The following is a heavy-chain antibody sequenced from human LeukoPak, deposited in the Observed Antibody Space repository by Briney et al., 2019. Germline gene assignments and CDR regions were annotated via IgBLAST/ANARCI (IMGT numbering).Heavy chain of an antibody. Sequence: SETLSLTCAVYGGSFSGYYWSWIRQPPGKGLEWIGEINHSGSTNYNPSLKSRVTISVDTSKNQFSLKLSSVTAADTAVYYCARGHYAHFDYWGQGTLVTVSS. CDR3: ARGHYAHFDY. D-gene: IGHD4-17*01. J-gene: IGHJ4*02. V-gene: IGHV4-34*01. CDR1: GGSFSGYY. CDR2: INHSGST.